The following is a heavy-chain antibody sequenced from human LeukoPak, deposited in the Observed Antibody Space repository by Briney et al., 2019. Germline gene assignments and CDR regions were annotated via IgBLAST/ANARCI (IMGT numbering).Heavy chain of an antibody. D-gene: IGHD2-2*01. CDR1: GFTFSTYA. J-gene: IGHJ4*02. Sequence: GGSLRLSCAASGFTFSTYAMGWVRQAPGKGLEWVSAIGVSADQTFYADSVKGRFTISRDNSKNTLSLAMNNLRAEDTAVYYCAKERNARGALDYWGRGTLVTVSS. V-gene: IGHV3-23*01. CDR2: IGVSADQT. CDR3: AKERNARGALDY.